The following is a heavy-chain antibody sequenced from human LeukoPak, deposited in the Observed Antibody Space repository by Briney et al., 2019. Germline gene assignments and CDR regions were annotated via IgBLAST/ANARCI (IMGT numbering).Heavy chain of an antibody. V-gene: IGHV1-69*13. CDR1: GGTFSSYA. CDR2: IIPISGTA. D-gene: IGHD3-3*01. Sequence: SVKVSCKASGGTFSSYAISWVRQAPGQGLEWMGGIIPISGTANYAQKFQGRVTITADESTSTAYMELSSLRSEDTAVYYCASQYYDFWSGPNPWFDPWGQGTLVTVSS. J-gene: IGHJ5*02. CDR3: ASQYYDFWSGPNPWFDP.